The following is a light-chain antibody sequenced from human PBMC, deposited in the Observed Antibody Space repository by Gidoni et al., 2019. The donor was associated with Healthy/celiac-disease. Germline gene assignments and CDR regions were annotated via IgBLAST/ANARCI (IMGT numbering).Light chain of an antibody. V-gene: IGLV2-14*01. Sequence: QSALTQPASGSGSPGQSITISCTGTSSDVGGYNYVSWYQQHPGKAPKLMIYDVSNRPSGVSNRFPGSKSGNTASLTISGLQAEDEADYYCSSYTSSSTLLFGGGTKLTVL. J-gene: IGLJ2*01. CDR2: DVS. CDR3: SSYTSSSTLL. CDR1: SSDVGGYNY.